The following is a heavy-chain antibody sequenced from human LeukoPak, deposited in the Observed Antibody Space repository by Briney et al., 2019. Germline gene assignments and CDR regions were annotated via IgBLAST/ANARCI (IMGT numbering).Heavy chain of an antibody. CDR2: ISWNSGSI. D-gene: IGHD2-8*01. Sequence: SLRLSCAASGFTFDDYAMHWVRQAPGKGLEWVSGISWNSGSIGYADSVKGRFTISRDNAKNSLYLQMNSLRAEDTALYYCAKDLSTEPGCSHYWGQGTLVTVSS. CDR1: GFTFDDYA. V-gene: IGHV3-9*01. CDR3: AKDLSTEPGCSHY. J-gene: IGHJ4*02.